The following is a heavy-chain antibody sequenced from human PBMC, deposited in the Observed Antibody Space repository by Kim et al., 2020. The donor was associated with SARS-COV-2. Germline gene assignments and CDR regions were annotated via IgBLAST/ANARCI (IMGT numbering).Heavy chain of an antibody. CDR1: GVSITSATW. Sequence: SETLSLTCAVSGVSITSATWWTWVRQPPGKGLEWIGEMFHSGTTNYNPSLKSRVTISVDKSKNHFSLNLNSVTAADTAVYYCSGSSGWYRLDYCGQGTLVTVSS. CDR2: MFHSGTT. J-gene: IGHJ4*02. D-gene: IGHD6-19*01. V-gene: IGHV4-4*02. CDR3: SGSSGWYRLDY.